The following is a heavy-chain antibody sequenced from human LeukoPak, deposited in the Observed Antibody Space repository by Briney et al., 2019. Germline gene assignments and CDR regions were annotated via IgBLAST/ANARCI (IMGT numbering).Heavy chain of an antibody. J-gene: IGHJ3*02. CDR2: IKQDGGEK. D-gene: IGHD2-2*01. V-gene: IGHV3-7*01. CDR1: GFNFSTYW. Sequence: PGGSLRLSCAASGFNFSTYWMTWVRQVPGKGLEWVANIKQDGGEKYYVDSVKGRFTISRDNAKKSLYLQMNSLRAEDTAFYYCARVIYCSSTSCPPSAFDIWGQGTMVTVSS. CDR3: ARVIYCSSTSCPPSAFDI.